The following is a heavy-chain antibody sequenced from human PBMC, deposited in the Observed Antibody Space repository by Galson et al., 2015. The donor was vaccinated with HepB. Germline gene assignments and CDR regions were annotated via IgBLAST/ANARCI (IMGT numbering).Heavy chain of an antibody. D-gene: IGHD1-26*01. J-gene: IGHJ3*02. CDR2: ISGSGGST. Sequence: SLRLSCAASGFTFSSYAMSWVRQAPGKGLEWVSAISGSGGSTYYADSVKGRFTISRDNSKNTLYLQMNSLRAEDTAVYYCAKDGQYSGSYWSISDAFDIWGQGTMVTVSS. CDR3: AKDGQYSGSYWSISDAFDI. V-gene: IGHV3-23*01. CDR1: GFTFSSYA.